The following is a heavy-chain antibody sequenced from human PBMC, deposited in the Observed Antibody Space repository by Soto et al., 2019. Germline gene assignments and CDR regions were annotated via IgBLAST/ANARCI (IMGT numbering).Heavy chain of an antibody. D-gene: IGHD2-21*01. CDR2: IYGSGRGI. Sequence: GGSLRLSCTASGLPHSNFAMMWVRQAPGKGLECISGIYGSGRGIEYADSVKGRFTISRDNSKNTVYLQMTDLRVDDTAVYYCAKDAVYNDGLWIMDHWGQGTQVTVSS. CDR3: AKDAVYNDGLWIMDH. V-gene: IGHV3-23*05. CDR1: GLPHSNFA. J-gene: IGHJ4*02.